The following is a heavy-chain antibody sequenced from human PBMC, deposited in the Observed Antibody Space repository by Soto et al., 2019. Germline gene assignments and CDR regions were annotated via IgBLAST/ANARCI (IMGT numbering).Heavy chain of an antibody. CDR3: ARNHDYGDYGFDY. V-gene: IGHV3-21*01. Sequence: GGSLRLSCAASGFTFSSYSMNWVRQAPGKGLEWVSSISSSSSYIYYADSVKGRFTISRDNAKNSLYLQMNSLRAEDTAVYYCARNHDYGDYGFDYWGQGTLVTVS. CDR1: GFTFSSYS. D-gene: IGHD4-17*01. J-gene: IGHJ4*02. CDR2: ISSSSSYI.